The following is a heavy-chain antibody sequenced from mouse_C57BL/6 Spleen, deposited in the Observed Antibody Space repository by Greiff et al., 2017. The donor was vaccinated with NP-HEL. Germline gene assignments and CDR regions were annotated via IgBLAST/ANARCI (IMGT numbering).Heavy chain of an antibody. J-gene: IGHJ2*01. CDR2: ISSGSSTI. D-gene: IGHD1-1*01. CDR1: GFTFSDYG. Sequence: DVQLQESGGGLVKPGGSLKLSCAASGFTFSDYGMHWVRQAPEKGLEWVAYISSGSSTIYYADTVKGRFTISRDNAKNTLFLQMTSLRSEDTAMYYCASTVPFDYWGQGTTLTVSS. CDR3: ASTVPFDY. V-gene: IGHV5-17*01.